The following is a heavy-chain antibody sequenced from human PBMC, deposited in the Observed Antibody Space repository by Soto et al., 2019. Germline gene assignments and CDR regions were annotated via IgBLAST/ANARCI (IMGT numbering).Heavy chain of an antibody. D-gene: IGHD3-10*01. V-gene: IGHV3-73*01. Sequence: PGGSLRLSCAASGFTFSGSAMHWVRQASGKGLEWVGRIRSKANSYATAYAASVKGRFTISRDDSKNTAYLQMNSLKTEDTAVYYCSGMVRGVIMWGQGTLVTVSS. J-gene: IGHJ4*02. CDR1: GFTFSGSA. CDR3: SGMVRGVIM. CDR2: IRSKANSYAT.